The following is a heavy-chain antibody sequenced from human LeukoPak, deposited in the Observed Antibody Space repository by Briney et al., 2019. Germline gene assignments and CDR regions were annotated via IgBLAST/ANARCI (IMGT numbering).Heavy chain of an antibody. CDR3: ARGYYDILTGWIYYYYMDV. Sequence: SQTLSLTCAISGDSVSSNSAAWNWIRQSPSRGLEWLGRTYYRSKWYNDYAVSVKSRITINPDTSKNQFSLQLNSVTPEDTAVYYCARGYYDILTGWIYYYYMDVWGKGTTVTISS. D-gene: IGHD3-9*01. J-gene: IGHJ6*03. CDR1: GDSVSSNSAA. CDR2: TYYRSKWYN. V-gene: IGHV6-1*01.